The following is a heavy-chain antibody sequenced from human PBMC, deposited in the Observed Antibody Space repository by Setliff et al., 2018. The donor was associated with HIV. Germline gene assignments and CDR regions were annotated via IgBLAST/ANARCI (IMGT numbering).Heavy chain of an antibody. CDR2: ITNTGAT. J-gene: IGHJ3*02. D-gene: IGHD1-26*01. CDR1: GDSISSGNYY. CDR3: ARLGYSGSLVGAFDI. V-gene: IGHV4-61*02. Sequence: TLSLTCTVSGDSISSGNYYWTWIRQPAGKALEWIGRITNTGATEYNPSLKSRVTVSVDTSQNQFSLKLTSVTAADTAVYYCARLGYSGSLVGAFDIWGQGTMVTVSS.